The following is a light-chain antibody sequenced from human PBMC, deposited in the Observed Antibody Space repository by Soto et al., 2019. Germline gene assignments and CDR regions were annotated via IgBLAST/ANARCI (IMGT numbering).Light chain of an antibody. CDR2: SNN. Sequence: SVLSQPPSASGTPGQRVTISCSGSSSNIGSNTVSWYQQLPGTAPKLLIYSNNQRPSGVPDRFSGSKSGTSASLAISGLQSEDEADYYCAAWDDSLNGFYVFGTGTKLTVL. V-gene: IGLV1-44*01. J-gene: IGLJ1*01. CDR1: SSNIGSNT. CDR3: AAWDDSLNGFYV.